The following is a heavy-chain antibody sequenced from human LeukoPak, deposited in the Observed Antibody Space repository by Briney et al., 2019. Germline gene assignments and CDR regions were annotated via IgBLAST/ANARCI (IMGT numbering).Heavy chain of an antibody. Sequence: ASVKVSCKASGYTFTSYDINWVRQATGQGLEWMGWMNPNSGNTGYAQKFQGRVTMTRNTSISTAYMELSSLRAEDTAVYYCASPYDSSTYYYYYMDVWGKGTTVTVSS. J-gene: IGHJ6*03. V-gene: IGHV1-8*01. D-gene: IGHD3-22*01. CDR1: GYTFTSYD. CDR2: MNPNSGNT. CDR3: ASPYDSSTYYYYYMDV.